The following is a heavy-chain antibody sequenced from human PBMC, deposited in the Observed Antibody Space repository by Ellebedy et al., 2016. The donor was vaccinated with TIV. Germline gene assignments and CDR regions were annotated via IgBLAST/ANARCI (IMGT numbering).Heavy chain of an antibody. D-gene: IGHD3-10*01. CDR1: GFTFSTYA. V-gene: IGHV3-30*17. CDR3: ARGSAYSAGSYYFDS. Sequence: GESLKISCAASGFTFSTYAMHWVRQAPGKGLEWVAVISFDGTHKYYLDPVEGRFTISRDNSKNTLFLQMTSLRVEDTAVYYCARGSAYSAGSYYFDSWGQGILVTVSS. J-gene: IGHJ4*02. CDR2: ISFDGTHK.